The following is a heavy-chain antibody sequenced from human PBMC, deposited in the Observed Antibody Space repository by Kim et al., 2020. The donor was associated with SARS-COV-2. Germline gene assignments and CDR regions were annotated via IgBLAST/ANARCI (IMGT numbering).Heavy chain of an antibody. V-gene: IGHV1-3*01. J-gene: IGHJ3*02. Sequence: ASVKVSCKASGYTFTDYMIHWVRQAPGQRLEWMGWISAGDGKAIHSQKLQGRVTITRDTSATTAFMELSSLRSEDTAIYYCARDQLNGVPDAFDIWGQGTMVTVSS. CDR2: ISAGDGKA. D-gene: IGHD2-8*01. CDR3: ARDQLNGVPDAFDI. CDR1: GYTFTDYM.